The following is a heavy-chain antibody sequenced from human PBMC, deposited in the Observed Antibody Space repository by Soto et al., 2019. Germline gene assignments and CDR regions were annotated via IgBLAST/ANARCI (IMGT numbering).Heavy chain of an antibody. V-gene: IGHV1-69*13. CDR3: ARKASITIFGVVIENWFDP. J-gene: IGHJ5*02. CDR2: IIPIFGTA. D-gene: IGHD3-3*01. CDR1: GGTFSGYA. Sequence: SVKVSCKASGGTFSGYAISWVRQAPGQGLEWMGGIIPIFGTANYAQKFQGRVTITADESTSTAYMELSSLRSEDTAVYYCARKASITIFGVVIENWFDPWGQGTLVTVSS.